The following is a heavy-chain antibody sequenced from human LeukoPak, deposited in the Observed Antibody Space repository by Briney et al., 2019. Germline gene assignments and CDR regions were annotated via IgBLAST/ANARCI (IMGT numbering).Heavy chain of an antibody. J-gene: IGHJ5*02. CDR1: GGSISSYY. Sequence: SETLSLTCTVSGGSISSYYWSWIRQPPGKGLEWIGYIYYSGSTNYNPSLKSRVTISVDTSKNQFSLKLSSVTAADTAVYYCASLSGIFDPWGQGTLVTVSS. CDR3: ASLSGIFDP. D-gene: IGHD1-26*01. V-gene: IGHV4-59*12. CDR2: IYYSGST.